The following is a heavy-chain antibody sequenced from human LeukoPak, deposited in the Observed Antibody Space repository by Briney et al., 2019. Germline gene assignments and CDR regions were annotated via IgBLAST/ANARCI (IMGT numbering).Heavy chain of an antibody. J-gene: IGHJ4*02. Sequence: PGGSLRLSGAASGFTFSSYAMSWVRQAPGKGLEWVSAISGSGGSTYYADSVKGRFTISRDNSKNTLYLQMNSLRAEDTAVYYCAKDEQWLGYFDYWGQGTLVTVSS. CDR2: ISGSGGST. V-gene: IGHV3-23*01. CDR3: AKDEQWLGYFDY. D-gene: IGHD6-19*01. CDR1: GFTFSSYA.